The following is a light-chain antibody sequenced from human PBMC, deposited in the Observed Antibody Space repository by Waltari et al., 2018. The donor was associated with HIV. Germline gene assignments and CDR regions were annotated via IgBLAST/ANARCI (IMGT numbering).Light chain of an antibody. CDR3: QQYNNWPPWT. CDR2: DAS. V-gene: IGKV3-11*01. CDR1: QSVGRY. J-gene: IGKJ1*01. Sequence: EIVLTQSPATLSLSPGERATLSCRASQSVGRYLAWYQQKPGQAPRLLIYDASNRATGIPVRFSGSGSGTDFTLTISSLEPEDFALYYCQQYNNWPPWTFGQGTKVEIK.